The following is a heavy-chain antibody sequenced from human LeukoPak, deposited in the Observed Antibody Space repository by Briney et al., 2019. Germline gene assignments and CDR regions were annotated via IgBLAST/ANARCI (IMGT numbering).Heavy chain of an antibody. J-gene: IGHJ6*02. CDR2: IYHSGST. Sequence: SGTLSLTCAVSGGSISSSNRWSWVRQPPGKGLEWIGEIYHSGSTNYNPSLKSRVTISVDTSKNQFSLKLSSVTAADTAVYYCARANSNGYYYYYGMDVWGQGTTVTVSS. CDR1: GGSISSSNR. CDR3: ARANSNGYYYYYGMDV. V-gene: IGHV4-4*02. D-gene: IGHD4-11*01.